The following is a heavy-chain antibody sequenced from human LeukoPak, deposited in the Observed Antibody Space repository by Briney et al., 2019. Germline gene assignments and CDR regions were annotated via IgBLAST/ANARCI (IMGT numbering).Heavy chain of an antibody. D-gene: IGHD3-22*01. CDR2: INPNRGGT. V-gene: IGHV1-18*01. CDR1: GYTFNTYG. CDR3: ARDLYYDSSGYSDY. J-gene: IGHJ4*02. Sequence: ASVKVSCKASGYTFNTYGITWVRQAPGQGLEWMGWINPNRGGTNYAQKFQGRVTMTTDTSTSTAYMELRSLRSDDTAVYYCARDLYYDSSGYSDYWGQGTLVTVSS.